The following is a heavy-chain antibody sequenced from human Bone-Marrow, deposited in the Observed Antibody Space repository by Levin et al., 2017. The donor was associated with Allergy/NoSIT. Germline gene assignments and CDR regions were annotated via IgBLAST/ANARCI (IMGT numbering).Heavy chain of an antibody. J-gene: IGHJ4*02. D-gene: IGHD7-27*01. CDR3: ARETGPPTRFDY. CDR2: ISYDGSNK. Sequence: PGGSLRLSCAASGFTFSSYAMHWVRQAPGKGLEWVAVISYDGSNKYYADSVKGRFTISRDNSKNTLYLQMNSLRAEDTAVYYCARETGPPTRFDYWGQGTLVTVSS. CDR1: GFTFSSYA. V-gene: IGHV3-30-3*01.